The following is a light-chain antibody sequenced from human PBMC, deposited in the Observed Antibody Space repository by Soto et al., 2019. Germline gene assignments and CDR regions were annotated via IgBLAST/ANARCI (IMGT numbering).Light chain of an antibody. J-gene: IGKJ1*01. CDR1: QSISSW. Sequence: DIQMTQSPSTLSASVGDRVTITCRASQSISSWLAWYQQKPGKAPKLLIYKASSLESGVPSRFSGSGSGTEFTLTISSLQPDDLATYYCQQYNSLWTFGQGTKVDIK. CDR2: KAS. V-gene: IGKV1-5*03. CDR3: QQYNSLWT.